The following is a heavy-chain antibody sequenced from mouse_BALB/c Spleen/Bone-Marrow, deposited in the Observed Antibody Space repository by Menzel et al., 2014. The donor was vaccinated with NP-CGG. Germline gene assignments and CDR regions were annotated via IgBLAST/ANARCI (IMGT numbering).Heavy chain of an antibody. J-gene: IGHJ3*01. D-gene: IGHD2-14*01. CDR1: GYAFXNYL. Sequence: VMLVESGAELVRPGTSVKVSCKASGYAFXNYLIEWVKQRPGQGLEWIGVINPGSGGTNYNEKFKGKATLTADKSSSTAYMQLSSLTSDDSAVYFCARGNYRYDGFAYWGQGTLVTVSA. CDR2: INPGSGGT. CDR3: ARGNYRYDGFAY. V-gene: IGHV1-54*01.